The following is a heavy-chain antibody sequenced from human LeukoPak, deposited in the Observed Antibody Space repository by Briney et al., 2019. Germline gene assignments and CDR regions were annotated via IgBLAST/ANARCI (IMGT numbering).Heavy chain of an antibody. CDR3: ARDSGSGGA. D-gene: IGHD6-19*01. V-gene: IGHV3-48*04. J-gene: IGHJ5*02. CDR2: ISSSSSTI. Sequence: GGSLRLSCAASGFTFSSYSMNWVRQAPGKGLEWVSYISSSSSTIYYADSVKGRFTLFRDDAKNSVYLQMNSLRVEDTAVYYCARDSGSGGAWGQGTPVTVSS. CDR1: GFTFSSYS.